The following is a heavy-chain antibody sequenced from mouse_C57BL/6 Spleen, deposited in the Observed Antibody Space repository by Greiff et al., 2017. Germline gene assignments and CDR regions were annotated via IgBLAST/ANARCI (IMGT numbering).Heavy chain of an antibody. CDR3: ARWDTTFDY. D-gene: IGHD1-1*01. V-gene: IGHV1-50*01. Sequence: QVQLQQPGAELVKPGASVKLSCKASGYTFTSYWMQWVKQRPGQGLEWIGEIDPSDSYTNYMQKFKGKATLTVDTSSSTAYMQLSSLTSEDSAVYYCARWDTTFDYWGQGTTLTVSS. J-gene: IGHJ2*01. CDR2: IDPSDSYT. CDR1: GYTFTSYW.